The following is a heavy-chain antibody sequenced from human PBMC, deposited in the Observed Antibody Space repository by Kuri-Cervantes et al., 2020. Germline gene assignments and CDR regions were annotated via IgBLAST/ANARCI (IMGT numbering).Heavy chain of an antibody. CDR3: ARSLVVPAATVYGDPPWAFDI. D-gene: IGHD2-2*01. V-gene: IGHV3-30-3*01. J-gene: IGHJ3*02. CDR2: ISYDGSNK. Sequence: GGSLRLSCAASGFTLSSYAMHWVRQAPGKGLEWVAVISYDGSNKYSADSVKGRFTISRDNSKNTLYLQMNSLRAEDTAVYYCARSLVVPAATVYGDPPWAFDIWGQGTIVTVSS. CDR1: GFTLSSYA.